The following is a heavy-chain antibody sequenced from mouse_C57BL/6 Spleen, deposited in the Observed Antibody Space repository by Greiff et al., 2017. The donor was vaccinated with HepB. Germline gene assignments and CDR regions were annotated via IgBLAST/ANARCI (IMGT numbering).Heavy chain of an antibody. CDR3: ARNRIYYYGSSYQDFDY. Sequence: EVQLQQSVAELVRPGASVKLSCTASGFNIKNTYMHWVKQRPEQGLEWIGRIDPANGNTKYAPKFQGKATITADTSSNTAYLQLSSLTSEDTAIYYCARNRIYYYGSSYQDFDYWGQGTTLTVSS. CDR1: GFNIKNTY. D-gene: IGHD1-1*01. CDR2: IDPANGNT. J-gene: IGHJ2*01. V-gene: IGHV14-3*01.